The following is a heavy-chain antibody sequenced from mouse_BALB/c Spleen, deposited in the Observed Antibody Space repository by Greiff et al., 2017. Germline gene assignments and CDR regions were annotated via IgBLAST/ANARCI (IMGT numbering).Heavy chain of an antibody. J-gene: IGHJ2*01. D-gene: IGHD4-1*02. V-gene: IGHV3-2*02. CDR2: ISYSGST. CDR1: GYSITSDYA. CDR3: ASHPPQLGGVSFDY. Sequence: DVKLQESGPGLVKPSQSLSLTCTVTGYSITSDYAWNWIRQFPGNKLEWMGYISYSGSTSYNPSLKSRISITRDTSKNQFFLQLNSVTTEDTATYYCASHPPQLGGVSFDYWGQGTTLTVSS.